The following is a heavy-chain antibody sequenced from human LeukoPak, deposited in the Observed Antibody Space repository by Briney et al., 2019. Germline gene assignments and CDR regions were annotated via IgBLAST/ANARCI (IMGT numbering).Heavy chain of an antibody. V-gene: IGHV4-4*09. CDR3: ARWALKGYYADV. Sequence: PSETLSLTCTISGDSLGTYYWTWIRQPPGKGLEWIGYIYLGVSTNYNPSLKSRVTLPVDTSKNQFSLRLTSLTAADTATYYCARWALKGYYADVWGTGTTVIVSS. J-gene: IGHJ6*04. D-gene: IGHD2-2*01. CDR2: IYLGVST. CDR1: GDSLGTYY.